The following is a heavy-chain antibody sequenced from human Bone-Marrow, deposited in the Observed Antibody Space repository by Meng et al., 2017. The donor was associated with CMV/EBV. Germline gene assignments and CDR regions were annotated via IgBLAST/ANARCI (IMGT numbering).Heavy chain of an antibody. D-gene: IGHD2-2*01. CDR3: ARVSPAARRVRGGGPYYFDY. CDR2: IYYSGTT. V-gene: IGHV4-39*07. Sequence: SETLSLTCTVSGRSISSSSYYWGWIRQPPGKGLEWIGSIYYSGTTYYNSSLKSRVTMSVDTSKNQFSLKLNSVTAADTAVYYCARVSPAARRVRGGGPYYFDYWGQGTLVTVSS. J-gene: IGHJ4*02. CDR1: GRSISSSSYY.